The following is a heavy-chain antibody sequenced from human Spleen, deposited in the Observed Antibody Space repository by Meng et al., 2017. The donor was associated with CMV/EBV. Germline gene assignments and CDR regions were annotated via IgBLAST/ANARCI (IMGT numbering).Heavy chain of an antibody. J-gene: IGHJ4*02. V-gene: IGHV1-18*04. CDR1: GYTFTGYY. CDR2: ISAYNGNT. CDR3: ARAYYYDPGDY. Sequence: QVQLVQAGGEVKKPGASVKVSCKASGYTFTGYYMHWVRQAPGQGLEWMGWISAYNGNTNYAQKLQGRVTMTTDTSTSTAYMELRSLRSDDTAVYYCARAYYYDPGDYWGQGTLVTVSS. D-gene: IGHD3-22*01.